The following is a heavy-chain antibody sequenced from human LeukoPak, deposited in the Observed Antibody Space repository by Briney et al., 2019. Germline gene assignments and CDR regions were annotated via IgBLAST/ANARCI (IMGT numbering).Heavy chain of an antibody. Sequence: PGGSLRLSCAASGFTFSTYSMNWVRQAPGKGQEWISYISSSTSTIYYADSVKGRFTISRDSAKNSLYLQMISLRAEDTAVYYCARGIYYFDYWGQGTLVTVSS. CDR1: GFTFSTYS. CDR2: ISSSTSTI. CDR3: ARGIYYFDY. V-gene: IGHV3-48*01. J-gene: IGHJ4*02.